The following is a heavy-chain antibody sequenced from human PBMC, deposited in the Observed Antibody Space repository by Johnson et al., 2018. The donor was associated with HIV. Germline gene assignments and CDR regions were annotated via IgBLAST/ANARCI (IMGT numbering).Heavy chain of an antibody. CDR1: GFTFSSYA. Sequence: QVQLVESGGGLVQPGGSLRLSCAASGFTFSSYAMHWVRQAPGKGLEWVAVISYDGSNKYYADSVKGRFTISRDNSKNTLYLQMNSLRAEDTAVYYCARDSDSLYAFDIWGQVTMVTVSS. CDR3: ARDSDSLYAFDI. D-gene: IGHD3-22*01. J-gene: IGHJ3*02. V-gene: IGHV3-30-3*01. CDR2: ISYDGSNK.